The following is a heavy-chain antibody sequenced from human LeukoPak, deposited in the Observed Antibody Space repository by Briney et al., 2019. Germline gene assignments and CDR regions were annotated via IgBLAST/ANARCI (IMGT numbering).Heavy chain of an antibody. CDR2: LSTDGSST. J-gene: IGHJ4*02. CDR1: GFTFSSYW. D-gene: IGHD3-22*01. CDR3: ARDEDDSSGYKRFAY. V-gene: IGHV3-74*01. Sequence: GGSLRLSCAASGFTFSSYWMHWVRQAPGKGLVWLSRLSTDGSSTSYADSVKGRFTISRDNAKNTLYLQMNSLRAEDTAVCYCARDEDDSSGYKRFAYWGQGTLVTVSS.